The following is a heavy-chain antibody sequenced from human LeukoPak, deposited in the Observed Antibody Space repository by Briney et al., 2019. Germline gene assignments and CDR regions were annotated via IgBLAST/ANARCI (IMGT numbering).Heavy chain of an antibody. J-gene: IGHJ5*02. Sequence: ASVKVSCKASGYTFNSYAITWVRQAPGQGLEWMGWISTYNGITSYAQKLQGRVTMTTDTSASTAYMELSSLRSEDTAVYYCARVVYRTVWFDPWGQGTLVTVSS. D-gene: IGHD4-17*01. CDR3: ARVVYRTVWFDP. CDR1: GYTFNSYA. CDR2: ISTYNGIT. V-gene: IGHV1-18*01.